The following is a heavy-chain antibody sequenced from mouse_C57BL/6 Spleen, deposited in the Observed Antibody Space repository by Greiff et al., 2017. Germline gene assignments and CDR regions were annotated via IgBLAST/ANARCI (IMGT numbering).Heavy chain of an antibody. CDR1: GYTFTSYW. J-gene: IGHJ4*01. CDR2: IYPGSGST. CDR3: ARYYYCSSRGYAMDC. D-gene: IGHD1-1*01. Sequence: QVQLQQSGAELVKPGASVKMSCKASGYTFTSYWITWVKQRPGQGLEWIGDIYPGSGSTNYNEKFKSKATLTVDTSSSTAYMQLSSLTSEDSAVYYGARYYYCSSRGYAMDCWGTGTSVTVSS. V-gene: IGHV1-55*01.